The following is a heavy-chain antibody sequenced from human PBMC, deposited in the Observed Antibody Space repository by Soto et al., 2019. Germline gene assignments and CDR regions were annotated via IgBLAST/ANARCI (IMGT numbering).Heavy chain of an antibody. CDR2: ISGSGGST. J-gene: IGHJ3*02. CDR1: GFTFSSYA. D-gene: IGHD6-19*01. Sequence: PGGSLRLSCAASGFTFSSYAMSWVRQAPGKGLEWVSAISGSGGSTYYADSVKGRFTISRDNSRNTLYLQMNSLRAEDTAVYYCAKTHSGASAFDIWGQGTMVTVSS. CDR3: AKTHSGASAFDI. V-gene: IGHV3-23*01.